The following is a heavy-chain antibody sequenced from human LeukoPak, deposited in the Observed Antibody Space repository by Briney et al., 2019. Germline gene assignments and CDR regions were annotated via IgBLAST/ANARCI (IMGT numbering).Heavy chain of an antibody. Sequence: SETLSLTCAVSGASISSSNYYWGWVRQSPGKGLEWIGEINHSGSTNYNPSLKSRVTISVDTSKNQFSLKLSSVTAADTAVYYCARILAYYYDSSGYYKAVYYFDYWGQGTLVTVSS. V-gene: IGHV4-39*07. CDR2: INHSGST. J-gene: IGHJ4*02. D-gene: IGHD3-22*01. CDR3: ARILAYYYDSSGYYKAVYYFDY. CDR1: GASISSSNYY.